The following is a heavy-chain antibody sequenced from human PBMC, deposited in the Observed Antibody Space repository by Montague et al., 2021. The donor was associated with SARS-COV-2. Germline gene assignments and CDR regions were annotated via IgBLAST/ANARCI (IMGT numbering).Heavy chain of an antibody. J-gene: IGHJ6*02. Sequence: SETLSLTCTVSGGSISSSSYYWGWIRQPPGKGLEWIGSIYYSRSTYYNPSLKSRVTISVDTSKNQFSLKLSSVTAADTAVYYCAIEVGAMVYYYGMDVWGQGTTVTVSS. CDR1: GGSISSSSYY. D-gene: IGHD1-26*01. V-gene: IGHV4-39*01. CDR2: IYYSRST. CDR3: AIEVGAMVYYYGMDV.